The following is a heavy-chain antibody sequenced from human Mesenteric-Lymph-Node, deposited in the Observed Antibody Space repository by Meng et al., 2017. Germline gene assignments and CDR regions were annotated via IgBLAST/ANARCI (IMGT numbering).Heavy chain of an antibody. J-gene: IGHJ4*02. CDR3: TTDWELGATNDFGY. CDR1: GFTFSSYA. D-gene: IGHD1-26*01. CDR2: ISYDGSNK. Sequence: RSLRLSCAASGFTFSSYALHWVRQAPGKGLEWVAVISYDGSNKYYADSVKGRLTISRDNSKNTLYLQMNSLRAEDTAVYYCTTDWELGATNDFGYWGQGTLVTVSS. V-gene: IGHV3-30-3*01.